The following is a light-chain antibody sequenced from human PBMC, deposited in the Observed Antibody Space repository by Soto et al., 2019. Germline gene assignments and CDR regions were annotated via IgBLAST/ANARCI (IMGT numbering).Light chain of an antibody. CDR1: QSISTY. CDR2: DAS. J-gene: IGKJ4*01. CDR3: QQHTSYSAT. V-gene: IGKV1-5*01. Sequence: DIQMTQSPSNLSASVGDRVTITCRASQSISTYLAWYQQKPGKAPKLLIFDASTLKTGVPLRFRGSGSGTEFTLTISSLQPDDFATYYCQQHTSYSATFGGGTKVEIK.